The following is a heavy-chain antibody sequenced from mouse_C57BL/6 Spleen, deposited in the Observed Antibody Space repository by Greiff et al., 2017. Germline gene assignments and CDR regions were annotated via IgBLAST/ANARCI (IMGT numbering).Heavy chain of an antibody. D-gene: IGHD4-1*01. CDR2: ISSGSSTI. J-gene: IGHJ3*01. Sequence: EVQLVESGGGLVKPGGSLKLSCAASGFTFSDYGMHWVRQAPEKGLEWVAYISSGSSTIYYADTVKGRFTISRDNAKNTLFLQMTSLRSEDTAMYYCSSPATWDEGFAYWGQGTLVTVSA. V-gene: IGHV5-17*01. CDR3: SSPATWDEGFAY. CDR1: GFTFSDYG.